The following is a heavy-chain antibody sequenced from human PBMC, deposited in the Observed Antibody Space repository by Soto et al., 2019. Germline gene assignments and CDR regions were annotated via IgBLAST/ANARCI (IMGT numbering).Heavy chain of an antibody. CDR1: GGSFSDYA. CDR3: ARDGDYYDSSGFQRDYHYYGMDV. J-gene: IGHJ6*02. CDR2: IIPMLGIA. V-gene: IGHV1-69*01. Sequence: QVQLVQSGAEVKKPGSSVKVSCQASGGSFSDYAISWVRQAPGQGLEWMGGIIPMLGIADNAQKFQGRVIITADEYTSTVYMELSSLRSEDTAVYYCARDGDYYDSSGFQRDYHYYGMDVWGQATTVTVAS. D-gene: IGHD3-22*01.